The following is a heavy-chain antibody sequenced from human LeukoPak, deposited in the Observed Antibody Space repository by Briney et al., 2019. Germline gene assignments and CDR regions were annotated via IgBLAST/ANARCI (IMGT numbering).Heavy chain of an antibody. CDR2: ISYDGSNK. D-gene: IGHD4-17*01. CDR1: GFTFSNFG. Sequence: SGGSLRLSCAASGFTFSNFGIHWVRQAPGKGLEWVAVISYDGSNKYHADSVKGRFTISRDNSKNTLYLQMSSLRAEDTAVYYCAKVNYGDYEPFDYWGQGTLVTVSS. CDR3: AKVNYGDYEPFDY. V-gene: IGHV3-30*18. J-gene: IGHJ4*02.